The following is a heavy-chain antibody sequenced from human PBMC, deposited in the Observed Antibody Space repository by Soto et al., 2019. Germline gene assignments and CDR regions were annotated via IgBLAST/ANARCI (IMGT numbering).Heavy chain of an antibody. V-gene: IGHV1-18*01. J-gene: IGHJ3*02. CDR1: GYTFTSYD. D-gene: IGHD3-22*01. Sequence: QVQLVQSGAEVKKPGASVKVSCKASGYTFTSYDINWMRQAPGQGLAWMGWISPYNGNTDSAQKLQGRVTITTDTSTSTAYMELRSLRSDDTAVYYCARVRSNYYDSSGYRLGAFDIWGQGTMVTVSS. CDR3: ARVRSNYYDSSGYRLGAFDI. CDR2: ISPYNGNT.